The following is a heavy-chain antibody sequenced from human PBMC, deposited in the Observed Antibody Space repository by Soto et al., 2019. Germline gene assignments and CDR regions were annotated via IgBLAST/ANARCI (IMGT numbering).Heavy chain of an antibody. CDR3: ARERITIFGVAADAFDI. J-gene: IGHJ3*02. V-gene: IGHV1-69*13. D-gene: IGHD3-3*01. Sequence: ASVKVSCKASGGTFSSYAISWVRQAPGQGLEWMGGIIPIFGTANYAQKFQGRVTITADESTSTAYMELSSLRSEDTAVYYCARERITIFGVAADAFDIWGQGTMVTVSS. CDR2: IIPIFGTA. CDR1: GGTFSSYA.